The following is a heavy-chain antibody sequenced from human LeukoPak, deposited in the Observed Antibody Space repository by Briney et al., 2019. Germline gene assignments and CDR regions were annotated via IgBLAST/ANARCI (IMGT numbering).Heavy chain of an antibody. J-gene: IGHJ5*02. V-gene: IGHV4-30-2*01. CDR2: INHSGST. D-gene: IGHD6-6*01. CDR1: GGSISSGGYS. Sequence: PSQTLSLTCAVSGGSISSGGYSWSWIRQPPGTGLEWIGEINHSGSTNYNPSLKSRVTMSVDTSKNQFSLKLSSVTAADTAVYYCARVYSSSGYNWFDPWGQGTQVTVSS. CDR3: ARVYSSSGYNWFDP.